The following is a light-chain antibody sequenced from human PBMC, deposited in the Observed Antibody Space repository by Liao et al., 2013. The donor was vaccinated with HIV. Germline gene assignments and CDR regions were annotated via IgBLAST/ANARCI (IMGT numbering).Light chain of an antibody. Sequence: SYELTQPPSVSVAPGKTARITCGGNNIGSKSVHWYQQKPGQAPVLVIYYDSDRPSGIPERFSGSNSGNTATLTISGTQAMDEADYYCQAWDSSNWVFGGGTKLTVL. CDR3: QAWDSSNWV. J-gene: IGLJ3*02. V-gene: IGLV3-21*01. CDR1: NIGSKS. CDR2: YDS.